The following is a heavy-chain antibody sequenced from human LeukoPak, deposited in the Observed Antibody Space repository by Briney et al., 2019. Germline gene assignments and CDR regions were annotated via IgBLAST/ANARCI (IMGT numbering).Heavy chain of an antibody. CDR1: GFTFSSYG. V-gene: IGHV3-33*01. D-gene: IGHD2-21*01. CDR3: ARAGDAF. Sequence: PGGSLRLSCAASGFTFSSYGMHWVRQAPGKGLEWVAVIWYDGSDKYYTDSVKGRFTISRGNSKNTLYLQMNSLRAEDTATYYCARAGDAFWGQGTMVTVSS. J-gene: IGHJ3*01. CDR2: IWYDGSDK.